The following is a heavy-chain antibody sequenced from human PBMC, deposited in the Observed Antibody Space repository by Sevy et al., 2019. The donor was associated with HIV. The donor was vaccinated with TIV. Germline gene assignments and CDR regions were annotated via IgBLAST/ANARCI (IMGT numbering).Heavy chain of an antibody. D-gene: IGHD3-22*01. J-gene: IGHJ5*02. CDR2: MNPNTGNT. CDR3: ARHRDYYDSSGYGSFDP. Sequence: ASVKVSCKASGYTFTSYDINWVRQASGQGLEWMGWMNPNTGNTGYAQKFQGRVTKTRNTSISTAYMELSSLRSEDTAVYYCARHRDYYDSSGYGSFDPWGQGTLVTVSS. V-gene: IGHV1-8*01. CDR1: GYTFTSYD.